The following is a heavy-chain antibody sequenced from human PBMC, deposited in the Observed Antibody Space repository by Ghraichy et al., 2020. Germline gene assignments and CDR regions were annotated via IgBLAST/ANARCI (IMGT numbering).Heavy chain of an antibody. Sequence: SETLSLTCTVSGGSISSSSYYWEWIRQPPGKGLEWIGSIYYSGSTYYTPSLNSRVTISLDTSQNQFSLKLNSVTAADTALYYCARQLESTSSRVWGQGALVIVSS. CDR3: ARQLESTSSRV. CDR1: GGSISSSSYY. D-gene: IGHD6-6*01. CDR2: IYYSGST. J-gene: IGHJ4*02. V-gene: IGHV4-39*07.